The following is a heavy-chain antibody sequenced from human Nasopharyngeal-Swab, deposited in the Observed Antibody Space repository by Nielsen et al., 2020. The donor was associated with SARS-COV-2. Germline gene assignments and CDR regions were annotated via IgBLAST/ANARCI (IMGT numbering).Heavy chain of an antibody. D-gene: IGHD5-18*01. CDR3: AREEGYSYGYGDY. J-gene: IGHJ4*02. V-gene: IGHV3-48*02. Sequence: GGSLRLSCADSGFTFRGDWMNWVRQAPGKGLEWVSYISSSSSTIYYADSVKGRFTISRDNAKNSLYLQMNSLRDEDTAVYYCAREEGYSYGYGDYWGQGTLVTVSS. CDR2: ISSSSSTI. CDR1: GFTFRGDW.